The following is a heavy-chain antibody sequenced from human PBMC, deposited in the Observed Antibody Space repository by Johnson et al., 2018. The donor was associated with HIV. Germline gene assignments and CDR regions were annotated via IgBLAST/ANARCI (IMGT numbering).Heavy chain of an antibody. CDR3: ARAAYYDFWSGYFDAFDI. V-gene: IGHV3-53*01. J-gene: IGHJ3*02. CDR2: SGSGGST. D-gene: IGHD3-3*01. CDR1: GFTVSSNY. Sequence: LVESGGGLIQPGGSLRLSCAASGFTVSSNYMSWVRQAPGKGLEWVSAISGSGGSTYYADSVKGRFTISRDNSKNTLYLQMNSLRAEDTAVYYCARAAYYDFWSGYFDAFDIWGQGTMVTVSS.